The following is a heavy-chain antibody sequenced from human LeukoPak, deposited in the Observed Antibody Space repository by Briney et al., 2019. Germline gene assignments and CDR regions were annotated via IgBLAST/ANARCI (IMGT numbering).Heavy chain of an antibody. CDR1: GFTFSSYE. CDR2: ISSGSSYI. J-gene: IGHJ4*02. V-gene: IGHV3-21*01. D-gene: IGHD6-19*01. Sequence: GGSLRLSCAASGFTFSSYEMNWVRQAPGKGLEWVSSISSGSSYIYYTDSVKGRFTISRDNAKSSLYLQLNSLRAEDTAVYYCARDRGWYHADSWGQGTLVTVSS. CDR3: ARDRGWYHADS.